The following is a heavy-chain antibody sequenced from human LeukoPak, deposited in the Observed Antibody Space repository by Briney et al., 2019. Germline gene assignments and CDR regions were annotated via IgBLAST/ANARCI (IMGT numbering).Heavy chain of an antibody. CDR1: GGTFSSYA. CDR2: IIPIFGTA. V-gene: IGHV1-69*13. Sequence: SVKVSCKASGGTFSSYAISWVRQAPGQGLEWMGGIIPIFGTANYAQKFQGRATITADESTSTAYMELGSLRSEDTAVYYCARLGPHYGGNPDNWFDPWGQGTLVTVSS. CDR3: ARLGPHYGGNPDNWFDP. J-gene: IGHJ5*02. D-gene: IGHD4-23*01.